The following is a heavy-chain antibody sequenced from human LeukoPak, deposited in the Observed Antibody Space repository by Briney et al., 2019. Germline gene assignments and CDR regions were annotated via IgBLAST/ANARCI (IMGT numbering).Heavy chain of an antibody. CDR1: GFTFSIYA. V-gene: IGHV3-23*01. Sequence: PGGSLRLSCAASGFTFSIYAMSWVRQAPGRGLEWVSSISGSGGSTYYSDSVKGRFTISRDNSKNALYLQLNSLRAEDTAVYYCAKDRSSGWYDAFDIWGQGTMVIVSS. J-gene: IGHJ3*02. D-gene: IGHD6-19*01. CDR2: ISGSGGST. CDR3: AKDRSSGWYDAFDI.